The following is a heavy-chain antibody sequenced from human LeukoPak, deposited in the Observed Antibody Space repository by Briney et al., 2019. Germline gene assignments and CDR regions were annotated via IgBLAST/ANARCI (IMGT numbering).Heavy chain of an antibody. V-gene: IGHV1-46*01. Sequence: ASVKVSCKASGYTFTSYYMHWVRQAPGQGLEWMGIINPSDGRTSYAQKFQGRVTMTRDTSASTVYMELSSLRSEDTAVYYCARDTYNYDSSGYPTYYFDYWGQGTLVTVSS. CDR3: ARDTYNYDSSGYPTYYFDY. CDR1: GYTFTSYY. CDR2: INPSDGRT. D-gene: IGHD3-22*01. J-gene: IGHJ4*02.